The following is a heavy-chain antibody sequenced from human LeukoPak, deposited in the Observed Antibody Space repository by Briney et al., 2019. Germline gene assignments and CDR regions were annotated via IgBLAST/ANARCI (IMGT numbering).Heavy chain of an antibody. V-gene: IGHV3-30*02. D-gene: IGHD5-12*01. CDR3: AKRAESNSGPFDY. J-gene: IGHJ4*02. Sequence: PGGPLRLSCEASGFTFSRYGMHWVRQAPGKGLEWVAFIQDDGRRTEYADSVKGRFTISRDNSKNKHYVQMNSLRPDDTALYYCAKRAESNSGPFDYWGQGTVVTVSS. CDR2: IQDDGRRT. CDR1: GFTFSRYG.